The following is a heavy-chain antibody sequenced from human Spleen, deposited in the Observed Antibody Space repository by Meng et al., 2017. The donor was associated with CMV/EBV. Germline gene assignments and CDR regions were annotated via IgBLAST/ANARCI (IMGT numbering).Heavy chain of an antibody. CDR1: GFTFDDYG. J-gene: IGHJ4*02. Sequence: SLKISCAVSGFTFDDYGVRWVRQAPGKGLEWVSGISWNSGSIGYADSVKGRFTISRDNAKNSLYLQMNSLRAEDMALYYCAKASGGRIAAPGDYFDYWGQGTLVTVSS. CDR3: AKASGGRIAAPGDYFDY. V-gene: IGHV3-9*03. D-gene: IGHD6-6*01. CDR2: ISWNSGSI.